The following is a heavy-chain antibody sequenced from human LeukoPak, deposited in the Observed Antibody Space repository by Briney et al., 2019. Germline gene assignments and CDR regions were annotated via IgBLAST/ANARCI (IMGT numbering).Heavy chain of an antibody. J-gene: IGHJ3*02. CDR2: IYSGGST. Sequence: PGGSLRLSCAASGFTVSSNYMSWVRQAPGKGLEWVSVIYSGGSTYYADSVKGRFTISRDNSKNTLYLQMNSLRAEDTAVYYCASPYDFWSGYYRIGAFAIWGQGTMVTVSS. CDR1: GFTVSSNY. V-gene: IGHV3-53*01. CDR3: ASPYDFWSGYYRIGAFAI. D-gene: IGHD3-3*01.